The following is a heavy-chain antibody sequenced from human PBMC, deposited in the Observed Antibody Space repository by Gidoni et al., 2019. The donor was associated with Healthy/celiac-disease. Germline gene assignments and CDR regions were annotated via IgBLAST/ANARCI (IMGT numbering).Heavy chain of an antibody. CDR3: TRAYYDSSGYDDAFDI. D-gene: IGHD3-22*01. J-gene: IGHJ3*02. CDR2: IRSKAYGGTT. Sequence: EVQLVESGGGLVKPGRSLRLSCTASGFTFGAYAMSWFRQAPGKGLEWVGFIRSKAYGGTTEYAASVKGRFTISRDDSKSIAYLQMNSLKTEDTAVYYCTRAYYDSSGYDDAFDIWGQGTMVTVSS. CDR1: GFTFGAYA. V-gene: IGHV3-49*05.